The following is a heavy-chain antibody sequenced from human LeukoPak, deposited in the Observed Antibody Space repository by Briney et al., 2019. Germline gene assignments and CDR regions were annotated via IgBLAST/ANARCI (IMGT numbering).Heavy chain of an antibody. D-gene: IGHD5-24*01. CDR1: GFTFSSYS. CDR2: ISSSSSYI. Sequence: GSLRLSCAASGFTFSSYSMNWVRQAPGKGLEWVSSISSSSSYIYYADSVKGRFTISRDNAKNSLYLQMNSLRAEDTAVYYCARDERWLQSSPFDYWGQGTLVTVSS. J-gene: IGHJ4*02. CDR3: ARDERWLQSSPFDY. V-gene: IGHV3-21*01.